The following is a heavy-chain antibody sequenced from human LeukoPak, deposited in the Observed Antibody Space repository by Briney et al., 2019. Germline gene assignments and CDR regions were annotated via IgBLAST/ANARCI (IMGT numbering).Heavy chain of an antibody. CDR3: ARANVDTAMVDPNYYYYYMDV. D-gene: IGHD5-18*01. CDR2: IYYSGST. Sequence: SETLSLTCTVSGGSISSYYWSWIRQPPGKGLEWIGYIYYSGSTNYNPSLKSRVTISVDTSKNQFSLKLSSVTAADTAVYYCARANVDTAMVDPNYYYYYMDVWGKGTTVTVSS. CDR1: GGSISSYY. J-gene: IGHJ6*03. V-gene: IGHV4-59*01.